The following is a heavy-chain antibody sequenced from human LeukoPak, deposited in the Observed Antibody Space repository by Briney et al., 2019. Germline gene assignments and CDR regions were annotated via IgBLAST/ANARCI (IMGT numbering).Heavy chain of an antibody. CDR2: INHSGST. D-gene: IGHD6-25*01. CDR1: GGSFSAYY. CDR3: ARGRGARSSGWYNWFDP. Sequence: KPSETLSLTCAVYGGSFSAYYWSWIRQPPGKGLEWIGEINHSGSTNYNPSLKGRVTISIDTSKNQFSLEMSSVTAADTAVYYCARGRGARSSGWYNWFDPWGQGTLVTVSS. J-gene: IGHJ5*02. V-gene: IGHV4-34*01.